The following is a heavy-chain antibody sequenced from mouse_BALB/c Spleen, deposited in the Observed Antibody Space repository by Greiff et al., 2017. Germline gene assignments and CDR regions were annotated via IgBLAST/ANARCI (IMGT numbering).Heavy chain of an antibody. Sequence: EVMLVESGPSLVKPSQTLSLTCSVTGDSITSGYWNWIRKFPGNKLEYMGYISYSGSTYYNPSLKSRISITRDTSKNQYYLQLNSVTTEDTATYYCARSPYGDDGAFDYWGQGTTLTVSS. CDR3: ARSPYGDDGAFDY. CDR2: ISYSGST. J-gene: IGHJ2*01. CDR1: GDSITSGY. V-gene: IGHV3-8*02. D-gene: IGHD2-2*01.